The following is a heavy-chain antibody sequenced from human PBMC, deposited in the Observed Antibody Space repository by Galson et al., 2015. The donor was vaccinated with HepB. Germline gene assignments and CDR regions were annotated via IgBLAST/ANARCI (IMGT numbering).Heavy chain of an antibody. J-gene: IGHJ3*02. D-gene: IGHD7-27*01. CDR3: ARANAEGFAGDLGLDAFDI. V-gene: IGHV1-69*13. Sequence: SVKVSCKASGVTFSSYAISWVRQAPGQGLEWMGGIIPIFGTANYAQKFQGRVTITADESTSTAYMELSSLRSEDTAVYYCARANAEGFAGDLGLDAFDIWGQGTMVTVSS. CDR1: GVTFSSYA. CDR2: IIPIFGTA.